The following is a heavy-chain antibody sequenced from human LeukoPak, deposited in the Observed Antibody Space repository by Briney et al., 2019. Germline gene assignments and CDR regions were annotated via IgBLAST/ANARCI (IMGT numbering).Heavy chain of an antibody. CDR3: ARGGDGYNSDLDY. V-gene: IGHV3-48*04. CDR2: ISSSGSTI. J-gene: IGHJ4*02. Sequence: GGSLRLSCAASGFTFSSHSMNWVRQAPGKGLEWVSYISSSGSTIYYADSVKGRFTISRDNAKNSLYLQMNSLRAEDTAMYYCARGGDGYNSDLDYWGQGTLVTVSS. D-gene: IGHD5-24*01. CDR1: GFTFSSHS.